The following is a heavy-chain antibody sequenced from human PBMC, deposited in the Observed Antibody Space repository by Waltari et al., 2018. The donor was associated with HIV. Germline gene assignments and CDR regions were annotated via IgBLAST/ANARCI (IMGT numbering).Heavy chain of an antibody. V-gene: IGHV3-11*01. J-gene: IGHJ4*02. D-gene: IGHD2-15*01. CDR1: GFPFSASY. CDR2: ISSSGSTI. CDR3: ALYGGKSGVDY. Sequence: QVQLVESGGGLVTPGGSLRLSCAASGFPFSASYIRWISQAPGKGLEWVSYISSSGSTIYYADSVKGRFTISRDNAKNSLYLQMNSLRAEDTAVYYCALYGGKSGVDYWGQGTLVTVSS.